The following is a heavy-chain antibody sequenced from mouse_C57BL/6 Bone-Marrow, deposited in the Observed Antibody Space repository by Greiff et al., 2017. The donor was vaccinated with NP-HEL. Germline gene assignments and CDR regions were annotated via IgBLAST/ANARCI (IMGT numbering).Heavy chain of an antibody. D-gene: IGHD1-1*01. CDR3: ALTTVVAPFAY. CDR2: ISDGGSYT. J-gene: IGHJ3*01. V-gene: IGHV5-4*03. Sequence: DVMLVGSGGGLVKPGGSLKLSCAASGFTFSSYAMSWVRQTPEKRLEWVATISDGGSYTYYPDNVKGRFTISRDNAKNNLYLQMSHLKSEDTAMYYCALTTVVAPFAYWGQGTLVTVSA. CDR1: GFTFSSYA.